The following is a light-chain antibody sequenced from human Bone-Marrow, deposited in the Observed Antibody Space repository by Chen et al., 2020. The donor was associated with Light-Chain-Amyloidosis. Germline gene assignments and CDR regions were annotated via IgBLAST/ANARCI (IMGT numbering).Light chain of an antibody. Sequence: SNVLTQPSSVSVAPGQTATIACGGNNIGSTSVHWYQQTPGQAPLLVVYDDSDRPSGIPERLSGSNSGNTATLTINRVEAGDEADYYCQVWDRSSDRPVFGGGTKLTVL. CDR3: QVWDRSSDRPV. CDR2: DDS. J-gene: IGLJ3*02. V-gene: IGLV3-21*02. CDR1: NIGSTS.